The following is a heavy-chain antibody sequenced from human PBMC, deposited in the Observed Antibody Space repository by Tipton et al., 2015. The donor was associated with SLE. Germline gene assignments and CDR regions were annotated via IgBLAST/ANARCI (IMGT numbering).Heavy chain of an antibody. V-gene: IGHV3-33*06. D-gene: IGHD6-13*01. CDR2: IWYDRSNK. CDR1: GFTFSSYG. Sequence: SLRLSCAASGFTFSSYGMHWVRQAPGKGLEWVAVIWYDRSNKYYADSVKGRFTISRDNSKNTLYLQMNSLRAEDTAVYYCAKDRIAAAGTSEYFQHWGQGTLVTVSS. J-gene: IGHJ1*01. CDR3: AKDRIAAAGTSEYFQH.